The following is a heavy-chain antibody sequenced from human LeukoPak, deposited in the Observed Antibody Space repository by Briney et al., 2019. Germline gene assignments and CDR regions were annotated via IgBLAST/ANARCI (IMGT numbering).Heavy chain of an antibody. CDR3: ARYTAAAGRKRAFDI. Sequence: PSQTLSLTCAVSGGSISSGGYSWSWIRQPPGKGLEWIGYIYHSGSTYYNPSLKSRVTISVDRSKNQFSLKLSSVTAADTAVYYCARYTAAAGRKRAFDIWAKGQWSPSLQ. V-gene: IGHV4-30-2*01. CDR1: GGSISSGGYS. J-gene: IGHJ3*02. D-gene: IGHD6-13*01. CDR2: IYHSGST.